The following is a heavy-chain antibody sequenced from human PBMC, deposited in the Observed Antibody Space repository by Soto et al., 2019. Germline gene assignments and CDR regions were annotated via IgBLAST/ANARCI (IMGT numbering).Heavy chain of an antibody. CDR1: GGSISSGDYY. Sequence: PSETLSLTCTVSGGSISSGDYYWSWIRQPPGKGLEWIGYIYYSGSTYYNPSLKSRVTISVDTSKNQFSLKLSSVTAADTAVYYCASESGILLWFDPWGRGTLVTVSS. CDR3: ASESGILLWFDP. CDR2: IYYSGST. D-gene: IGHD2-8*01. J-gene: IGHJ5*02. V-gene: IGHV4-30-4*01.